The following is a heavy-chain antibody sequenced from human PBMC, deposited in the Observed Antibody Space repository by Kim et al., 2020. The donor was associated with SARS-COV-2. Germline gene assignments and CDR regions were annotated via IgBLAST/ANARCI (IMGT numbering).Heavy chain of an antibody. CDR1: GYTFTGYY. D-gene: IGHD3-22*01. J-gene: IGHJ4*02. CDR3: ARDYYDSSGYYEGEEGY. CDR2: INPNSGGT. Sequence: ASVKVSCKASGYTFTGYYMHWVRQAPGQGLEWMGRINPNSGGTNYAQKFQGRVTMTRDTSISTAYMELSRLRSDDTAVYYCARDYYDSSGYYEGEEGYWGQGTLVTVSS. V-gene: IGHV1-2*06.